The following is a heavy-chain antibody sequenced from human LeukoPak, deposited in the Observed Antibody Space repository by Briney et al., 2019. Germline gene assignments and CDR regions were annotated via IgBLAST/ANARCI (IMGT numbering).Heavy chain of an antibody. Sequence: PSQTLSLTCSVSGVSISHYTWYWSSIRQAPGRGLEWLGYIYFTGSRYSNPSVKGRIFMSMDTSKNEYSLQLTSATAADTAIYFCARTYGFTAFGGFDFWGPGALVAVSS. D-gene: IGHD3-3*01. CDR1: GVSISHYTWY. V-gene: IGHV4-30-4*01. J-gene: IGHJ4*02. CDR3: ARTYGFTAFGGFDF. CDR2: IYFTGSR.